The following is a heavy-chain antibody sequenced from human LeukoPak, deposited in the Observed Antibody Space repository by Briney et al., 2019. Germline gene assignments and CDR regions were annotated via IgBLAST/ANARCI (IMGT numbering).Heavy chain of an antibody. Sequence: GGSLRLSCLTSGFTLSTNAMSWVRQAPGKGLGWISGISGSGASTYYADSVKGRFTISRDDSRNTLYLQMNSLRGDDTAVYYCAKDVGKWESLHFFDYWGQGTLVTVSS. D-gene: IGHD1-26*01. J-gene: IGHJ4*02. V-gene: IGHV3-23*01. CDR1: GFTLSTNA. CDR3: AKDVGKWESLHFFDY. CDR2: ISGSGAST.